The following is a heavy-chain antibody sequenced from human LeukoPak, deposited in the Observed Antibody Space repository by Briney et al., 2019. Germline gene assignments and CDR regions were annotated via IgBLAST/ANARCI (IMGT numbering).Heavy chain of an antibody. V-gene: IGHV1-46*01. CDR3: AREGPQIYYFDT. CDR1: GYTFTSYH. D-gene: IGHD2/OR15-2a*01. Sequence: ASVKVSCKTSGYTFTSYHMHWVRQAPGRGLEWMGIIRASDDRTLYAQKFRGRLTVTRDTSTSTVYLELSSLRSEDTAVYYCAREGPQIYYFDTWGQGTLVTVSS. CDR2: IRASDDRT. J-gene: IGHJ4*02.